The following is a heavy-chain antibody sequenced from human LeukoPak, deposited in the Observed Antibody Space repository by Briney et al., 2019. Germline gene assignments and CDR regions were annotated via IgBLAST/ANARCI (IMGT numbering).Heavy chain of an antibody. CDR1: GGSISSYY. Sequence: PSETLSLTCTVSGGSISSYYWSWIRQPPGKGLEWIGYIYYSGSTNYNPSLKSRVTISVDTSKNQFSLKLSSVTAADTAVYYCARVEPAGYSVTTGHYFDYWGQGTLVTVSS. J-gene: IGHJ4*02. V-gene: IGHV4-59*01. CDR2: IYYSGST. CDR3: ARVEPAGYSVTTGHYFDY. D-gene: IGHD4-17*01.